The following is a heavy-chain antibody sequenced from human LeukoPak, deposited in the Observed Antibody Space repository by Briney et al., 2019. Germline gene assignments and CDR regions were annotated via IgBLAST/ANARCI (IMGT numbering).Heavy chain of an antibody. CDR2: ISGSGSTI. J-gene: IGHJ4*02. Sequence: PGGSLRLSCAASGFTFSSYTMTWVRQAPGKGLEWVSYISGSGSTIYYADSVKGRFTISRDNAKNSLYLQMNSLRAEDTAVYYCAREVRLHYDYWGQGTLVTVSS. V-gene: IGHV3-48*04. CDR1: GFTFSSYT. D-gene: IGHD3-10*01. CDR3: AREVRLHYDY.